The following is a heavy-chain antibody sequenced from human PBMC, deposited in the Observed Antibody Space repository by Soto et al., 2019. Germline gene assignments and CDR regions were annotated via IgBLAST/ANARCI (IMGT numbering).Heavy chain of an antibody. V-gene: IGHV3-30*18. CDR3: ANDSRIVVVTAPYDY. J-gene: IGHJ4*02. CDR2: ISYDGSNK. Sequence: PGGSLRLSCAASGFTFSSYGMHWVRQAPGKGLEWVAVISYDGSNKYYADSVKGRFTISRDNSKNTLYLQMNSLRAEDTAVYYCANDSRIVVVTAPYDYWCLGT. CDR1: GFTFSSYG. D-gene: IGHD2-21*02.